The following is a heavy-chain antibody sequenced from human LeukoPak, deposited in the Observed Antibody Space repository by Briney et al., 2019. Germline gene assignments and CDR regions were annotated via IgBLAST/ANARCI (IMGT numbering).Heavy chain of an antibody. CDR1: GFTFSSYA. D-gene: IGHD6-13*01. V-gene: IGHV3-30*04. J-gene: IGHJ6*02. CDR2: ISYDGSNK. Sequence: GGSLRLSCAASGFTFSSYATHWVRQAPGKGLEWVAVISYDGSNKYYADSVKGRFTISRDNSKNTLYLQMNSLRAEDTAVYYCARDSSSWRMYGMDVWGQGTTVTVSS. CDR3: ARDSSSWRMYGMDV.